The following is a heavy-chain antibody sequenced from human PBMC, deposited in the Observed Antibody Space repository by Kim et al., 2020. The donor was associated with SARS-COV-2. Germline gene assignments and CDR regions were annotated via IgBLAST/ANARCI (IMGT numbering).Heavy chain of an antibody. CDR1: GGSISSSSYY. V-gene: IGHV4-39*01. Sequence: SETLSLTCTVSGGSISSSSYYWGWIRQPPGKGLEWIGSIYYSGSTYYNPSLKSRVTISADTSKNQFSLKLSSVTAADTAVYYCARREGLSSHYYYYGMDVWGQGTTVTVSS. J-gene: IGHJ6*02. D-gene: IGHD1-26*01. CDR2: IYYSGST. CDR3: ARREGLSSHYYYYGMDV.